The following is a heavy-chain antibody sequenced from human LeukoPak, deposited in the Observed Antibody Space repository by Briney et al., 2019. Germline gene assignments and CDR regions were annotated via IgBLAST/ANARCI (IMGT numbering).Heavy chain of an antibody. CDR1: GGSISSGDYY. V-gene: IGHV4-30-4*08. Sequence: SETLSLTCTVSGGSISSGDYYWSWIRQPPGKGLEWIGYIYYSGSTYYNPSLKSRVTISVDTSKNQFSLKLSSVTAADTAVYYCAREDYYDFWSGPINYRGQGTLVTVSS. CDR2: IYYSGST. J-gene: IGHJ4*02. D-gene: IGHD3-3*01. CDR3: AREDYYDFWSGPINY.